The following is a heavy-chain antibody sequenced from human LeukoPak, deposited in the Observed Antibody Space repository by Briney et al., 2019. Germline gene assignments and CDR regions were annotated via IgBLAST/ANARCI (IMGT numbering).Heavy chain of an antibody. CDR3: GGGNCSGGSCYSFDY. Sequence: PSETLSLTCTVSGGSISSYYWSWIRQPAGKGLDWIGYIYYSGSTNYNPSLKSRVTISVDTSKNQFSLKLSSVTAADTAVYYCGGGNCSGGSCYSFDYWGQGTLVTVSS. D-gene: IGHD2-15*01. CDR2: IYYSGST. J-gene: IGHJ4*02. CDR1: GGSISSYY. V-gene: IGHV4-59*01.